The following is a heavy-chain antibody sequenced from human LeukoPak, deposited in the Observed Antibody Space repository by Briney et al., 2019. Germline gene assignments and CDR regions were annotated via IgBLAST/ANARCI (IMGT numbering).Heavy chain of an antibody. V-gene: IGHV4-59*08. CDR3: ARLEIGYCSGGSCYGGDY. J-gene: IGHJ4*02. CDR1: GGSISSYY. Sequence: SETLPLTCTVSGGSISSYYWSWIRQPPGKGLEWIGYIYYSGSTNYNPSLKSRVTISVDTSKNQFSLKLSSVTAADTAVYYCARLEIGYCSGGSCYGGDYWGQGTLVTVSS. CDR2: IYYSGST. D-gene: IGHD2-15*01.